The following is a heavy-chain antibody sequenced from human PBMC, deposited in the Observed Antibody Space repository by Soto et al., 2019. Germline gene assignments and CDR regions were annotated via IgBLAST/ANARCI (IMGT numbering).Heavy chain of an antibody. CDR2: INAGNGNT. D-gene: IGHD3-22*01. V-gene: IGHV1-3*01. Sequence: ASVKVSCKASGYTFTSYAMHWVRQAPGQRLEWMGWINAGNGNTKYSQKFQGRVTITRDTSASTAYMELSSLRSDDTAVYYCALLPLYYYDSSGSFWGQGTMVTVSS. CDR1: GYTFTSYA. J-gene: IGHJ3*01. CDR3: ALLPLYYYDSSGSF.